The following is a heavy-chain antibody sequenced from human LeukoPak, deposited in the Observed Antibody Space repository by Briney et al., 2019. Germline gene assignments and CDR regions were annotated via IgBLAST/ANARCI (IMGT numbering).Heavy chain of an antibody. V-gene: IGHV3-23*01. Sequence: RAGGSLRLSCAASGFTFSSYAMSWVRQAPGKGLEGVSAIGGSGGSTYYADSVKGRFTISRDNSKNTLYLQMNSLRAEDTAVYYCAKRIVGATGYYAFDIWGQGTMVTVSS. CDR2: IGGSGGST. CDR1: GFTFSSYA. D-gene: IGHD1-26*01. J-gene: IGHJ3*02. CDR3: AKRIVGATGYYAFDI.